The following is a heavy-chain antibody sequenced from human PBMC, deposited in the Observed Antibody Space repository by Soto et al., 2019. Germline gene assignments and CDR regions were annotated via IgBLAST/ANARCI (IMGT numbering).Heavy chain of an antibody. Sequence: ASVKVSCKASGYTFTSYGISWVPQAPGQGLEWMGWISAYNGNTNYAQKLQGRVTMNTDTSTSTAYMELRSLRSDDTAVYYCARQKRITIFGVGHNWFDPWGQGTLVTVSS. D-gene: IGHD3-3*01. J-gene: IGHJ5*02. CDR1: GYTFTSYG. V-gene: IGHV1-18*01. CDR3: ARQKRITIFGVGHNWFDP. CDR2: ISAYNGNT.